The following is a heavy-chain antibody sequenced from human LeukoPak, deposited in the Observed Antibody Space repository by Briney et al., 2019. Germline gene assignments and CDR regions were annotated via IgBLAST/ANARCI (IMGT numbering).Heavy chain of an antibody. CDR3: TGGAGWLIDY. D-gene: IGHD3-16*01. J-gene: IGHJ4*02. CDR1: DDSISDYY. V-gene: IGHV4-59*01. CDR2: FHNSGTS. Sequence: PSETLSLTCTVSDDSISDYYRGWIRQPPGKGLEWIGYFHNSGTSTYNPSLKSRVTISADTSKNQFSFKLNSLTTADTAVYYCTGGAGWLIDYWGQGILVTVSS.